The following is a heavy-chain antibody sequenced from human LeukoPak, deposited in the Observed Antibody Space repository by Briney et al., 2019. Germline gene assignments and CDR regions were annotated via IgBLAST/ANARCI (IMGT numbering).Heavy chain of an antibody. J-gene: IGHJ4*02. Sequence: GGSLRLSCAASGFTFSTYWMSWVRQAPGKGLEWVGNIYKDGSVENYVDSVKGRFTISRDNTKNSLYLEMNNLRVEDTAIYYCATSFDSSGNDWGRGTLVTVSS. CDR3: ATSFDSSGND. D-gene: IGHD4-23*01. CDR1: GFTFSTYW. CDR2: IYKDGSVE. V-gene: IGHV3-7*01.